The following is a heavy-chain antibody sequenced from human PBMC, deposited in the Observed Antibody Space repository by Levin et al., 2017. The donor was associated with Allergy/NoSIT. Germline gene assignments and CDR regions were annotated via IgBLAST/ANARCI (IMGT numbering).Heavy chain of an antibody. V-gene: IGHV1-69*04. Sequence: ASVKVSCKASGGTFSNYAFSWVRQVPGQGLEWTGRVIPLLNMANYAQNFQGRLTITADKSTGTVYMELTSLRYDDTAIYYCARDFVRTFQGETSYFYYGMDVWGQGTTVTVSS. CDR2: VIPLLNMA. D-gene: IGHD3-16*01. CDR1: GGTFSNYA. CDR3: ARDFVRTFQGETSYFYYGMDV. J-gene: IGHJ6*02.